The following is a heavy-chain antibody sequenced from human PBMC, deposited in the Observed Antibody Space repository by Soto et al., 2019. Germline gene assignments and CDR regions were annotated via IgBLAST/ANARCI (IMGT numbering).Heavy chain of an antibody. Sequence: PGGSLRLSCAASGLTVSGKKYIAWVRQAPGKGLEWVSGVYDVDGTYYADSVKGRFTISRDNSKNTLYLQMNSLRAEDTAVYYCATYGGNSAWFDPWGQGTLVTVSS. J-gene: IGHJ5*02. CDR3: ATYGGNSAWFDP. V-gene: IGHV3-53*01. CDR1: GLTVSGKKY. CDR2: VYDVDGT. D-gene: IGHD2-21*02.